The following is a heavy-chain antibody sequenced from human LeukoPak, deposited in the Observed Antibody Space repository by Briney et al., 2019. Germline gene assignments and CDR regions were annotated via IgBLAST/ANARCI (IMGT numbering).Heavy chain of an antibody. CDR3: TRDTGDYYFDY. V-gene: IGHV3-74*01. J-gene: IGHJ4*02. CDR2: IKSDGSST. D-gene: IGHD7-27*01. CDR1: GFPFSSYW. Sequence: GGSLRLSCVASGFPFSSYWMHWVRQAPGKGLVWVSRIKSDGSSTNYADSVKGRFTISRDNAKNTLYLQMNSLSAEDTAVYYCTRDTGDYYFDYWGQGTLVTVSS.